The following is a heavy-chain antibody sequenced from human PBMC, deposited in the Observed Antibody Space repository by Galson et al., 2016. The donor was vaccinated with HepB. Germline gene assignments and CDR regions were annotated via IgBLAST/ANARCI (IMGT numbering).Heavy chain of an antibody. V-gene: IGHV4-59*04. D-gene: IGHD1-7*01. Sequence: SETLSLTCAVTGGSLSGYWWSWIRQPPGKGLEWIGTIYYTGTTWYNPSLRSRVTISVDTSRDHFSLNLNSVTAADAAIYYCANYHQPSGYYYGIDVWGQGTTVTVSS. CDR1: GGSLSGYW. CDR3: ANYHQPSGYYYGIDV. CDR2: IYYTGTT. J-gene: IGHJ6*02.